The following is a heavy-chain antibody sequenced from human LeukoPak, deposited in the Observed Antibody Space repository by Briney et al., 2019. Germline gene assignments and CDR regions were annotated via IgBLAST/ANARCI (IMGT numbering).Heavy chain of an antibody. CDR2: FDPEDGET. CDR1: GYTLTELS. J-gene: IGHJ3*02. CDR3: ATDQSTMIVGELDAFDI. D-gene: IGHD3-22*01. V-gene: IGHV1-24*01. Sequence: ASVKVSCEVSGYTLTELSMHWVRQAPGKGLEWMGGFDPEDGETIYAQKFQGRVTMTEDTSTDTAYMELSSLRSEDTAVYYCATDQSTMIVGELDAFDIWGQGTMVTVSS.